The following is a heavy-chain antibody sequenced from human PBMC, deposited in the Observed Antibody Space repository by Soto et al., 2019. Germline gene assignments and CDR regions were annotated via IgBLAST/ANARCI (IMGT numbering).Heavy chain of an antibody. Sequence: PSETLSLTCSVSGRSITSYYWSWVRQPPGKGLEWIGYIYDNGITSQNPSLKSRVTMSADTSQNHFSLKLTSVTGADTAVYYCARTYDSNGYANEFDSWGQGILVTV. D-gene: IGHD3-22*01. J-gene: IGHJ4*02. CDR2: IYDNGIT. V-gene: IGHV4-59*12. CDR1: GRSITSYY. CDR3: ARTYDSNGYANEFDS.